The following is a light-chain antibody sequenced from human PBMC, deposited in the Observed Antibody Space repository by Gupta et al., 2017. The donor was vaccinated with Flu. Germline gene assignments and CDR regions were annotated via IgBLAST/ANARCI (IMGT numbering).Light chain of an antibody. CDR1: QSLLHSNGYNY. Sequence: DIVMTQSPLSLPVTPGDPASISCRSSQSLLHSNGYNYLDWYLQKPGQSPQLLIYLGSNRASGVPDRFSGSGSGTDFTLKISRVEAEDVGVYYCMQAVQTPFTFGPGTKVDIK. J-gene: IGKJ3*01. CDR2: LGS. V-gene: IGKV2-28*01. CDR3: MQAVQTPFT.